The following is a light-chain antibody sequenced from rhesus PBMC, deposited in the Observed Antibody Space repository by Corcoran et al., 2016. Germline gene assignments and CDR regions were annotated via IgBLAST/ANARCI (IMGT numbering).Light chain of an antibody. V-gene: IGKV1-32*01. CDR3: QRFNDVPLT. CDR2: YAN. J-gene: IGKJ4*01. CDR1: TDITPY. Sequence: DIQMTQSPSSLSASVGDRVTITCRASTDITPYLNWYQQKQGKAPNLLIYYANRLESGVPSRFSGSGSGTEFTLTISSLQPEDFASYYCQRFNDVPLTFGGVTKVDIK.